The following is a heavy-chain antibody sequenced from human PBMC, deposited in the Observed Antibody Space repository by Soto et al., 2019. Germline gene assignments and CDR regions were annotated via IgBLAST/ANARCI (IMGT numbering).Heavy chain of an antibody. Sequence: AASVKVSCKASGYTFTSHAMHWVRQAPGQRLEWMGWINAGNGNTKYSQKFQGRVTITRDTSASTAYMELSSLRSEDTAVYYCARDQMHSSGWYNDYYYGMDVWGQGTTVTVSS. CDR2: INAGNGNT. D-gene: IGHD6-19*01. CDR3: ARDQMHSSGWYNDYYYGMDV. V-gene: IGHV1-3*01. CDR1: GYTFTSHA. J-gene: IGHJ6*02.